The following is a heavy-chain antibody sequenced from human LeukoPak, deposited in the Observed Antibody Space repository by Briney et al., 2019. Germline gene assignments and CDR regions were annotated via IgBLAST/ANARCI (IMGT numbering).Heavy chain of an antibody. Sequence: GGSLRPSCAAAGFTFSSYWMSWVRQAPGKGLEWVANIKQDGSEKQYVDSMKGRFTISRDNAKNSLYLQMNSLRAEDTAVYYCARVILRGYSAPDYWGQGTLVTVSS. CDR3: ARVILRGYSAPDY. CDR2: IKQDGSEK. D-gene: IGHD5-12*01. V-gene: IGHV3-7*01. J-gene: IGHJ4*02. CDR1: GFTFSSYW.